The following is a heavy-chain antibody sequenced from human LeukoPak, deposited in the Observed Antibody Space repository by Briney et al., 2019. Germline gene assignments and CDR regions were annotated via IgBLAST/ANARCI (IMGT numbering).Heavy chain of an antibody. V-gene: IGHV3-7*03. Sequence: PGGSLRLSCAASGFTFSSYWMSWVRQAPGKGLEWVANIKQDGSEKYYVDSVKGRFTISRDNAKNSLYLQMNSLRAEDTAVYYCARAFEYYDFWSGYPKYYFDYWGQGTLVTVSS. J-gene: IGHJ4*02. CDR2: IKQDGSEK. CDR1: GFTFSSYW. D-gene: IGHD3-3*01. CDR3: ARAFEYYDFWSGYPKYYFDY.